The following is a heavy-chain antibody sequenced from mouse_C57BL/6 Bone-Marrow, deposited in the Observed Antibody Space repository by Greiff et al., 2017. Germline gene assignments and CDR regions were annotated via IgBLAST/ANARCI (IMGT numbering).Heavy chain of an antibody. Sequence: EVQLHQSGPELVKPGASVKISCKASGYTFTDYYMNWVKQSHGKSLEWIGDINPNNGGTSYNQKFKGKATLTVDKSSSTAYMELRSLTSEDSAVYYCARAYAMDYWGQGTSVTVSS. CDR3: ARAYAMDY. CDR1: GYTFTDYY. CDR2: INPNNGGT. J-gene: IGHJ4*01. V-gene: IGHV1-26*01.